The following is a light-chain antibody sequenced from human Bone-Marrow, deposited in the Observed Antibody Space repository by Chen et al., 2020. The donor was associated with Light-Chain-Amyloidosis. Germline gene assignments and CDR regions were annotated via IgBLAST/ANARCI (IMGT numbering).Light chain of an antibody. CDR3: SSYTATNTVL. V-gene: IGLV2-14*01. CDR1: NSDVGGSNS. Sequence: QSALTQPASVSGSPGQSITISCHGTNSDVGGSNSVSWYQQHPDRAPKLLIYDVANRPSGISHRFAGSKSGSAAFQTISGLQSADEADYYCSSYTATNTVLFGGGTRLTVL. J-gene: IGLJ2*01. CDR2: DVA.